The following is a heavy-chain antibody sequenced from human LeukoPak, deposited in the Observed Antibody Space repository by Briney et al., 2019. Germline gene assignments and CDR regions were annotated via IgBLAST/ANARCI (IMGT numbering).Heavy chain of an antibody. Sequence: PSETLSLTFTVSGGSISSYYWSWIRQPPGKGLEWIGYIYYSGSTNYNPSLKSRVTISVDTSKNQFSLKLSSVTAEDTAVYYCARGYSSGWYDYWGQGTLVTVSS. CDR3: ARGYSSGWYDY. J-gene: IGHJ4*02. CDR1: GGSISSYY. D-gene: IGHD6-19*01. CDR2: IYYSGST. V-gene: IGHV4-59*01.